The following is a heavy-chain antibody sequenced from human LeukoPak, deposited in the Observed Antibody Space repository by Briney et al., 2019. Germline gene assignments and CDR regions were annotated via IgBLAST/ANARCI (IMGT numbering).Heavy chain of an antibody. Sequence: ASVKVSCKASGYTFTSYGISWVRQAPGQGLEWMGWISAYNGNTNYAQKLQGRVTMTTDTSTSTAYMELRSLRSDDTAVYYCARDKSEWLARVDAFDIWGQGTMVTVSS. D-gene: IGHD6-19*01. J-gene: IGHJ3*02. CDR1: GYTFTSYG. CDR2: ISAYNGNT. CDR3: ARDKSEWLARVDAFDI. V-gene: IGHV1-18*01.